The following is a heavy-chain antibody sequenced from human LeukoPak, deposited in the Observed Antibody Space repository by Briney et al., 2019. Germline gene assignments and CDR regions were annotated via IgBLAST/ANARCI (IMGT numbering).Heavy chain of an antibody. V-gene: IGHV3-7*01. J-gene: IGHJ4*02. CDR3: ARDNIRPGIGAAFFDY. Sequence: PGGSLRLSCAASGFTFSSYWMSWVRQAPGKGLEWVANIKQDGSEKYYVDSVKARFTISRDNAKNSLFLQMNSLRAEDTAVYYCARDNIRPGIGAAFFDYWGQGTLVTVSS. D-gene: IGHD6-13*01. CDR2: IKQDGSEK. CDR1: GFTFSSYW.